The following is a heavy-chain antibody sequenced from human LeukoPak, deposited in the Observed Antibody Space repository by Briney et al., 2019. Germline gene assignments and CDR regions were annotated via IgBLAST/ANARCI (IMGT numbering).Heavy chain of an antibody. CDR3: ARGTYVLNRRTVVTPYNI. V-gene: IGHV4-59*01. CDR1: GGSISSYY. D-gene: IGHD4-23*01. J-gene: IGHJ3*02. CDR2: IYYSGST. Sequence: SETLSLTCTVSGGSISSYYWSWIRQPPGKGLEWIGYIYYSGSTNYNPSLKSRVTISVDTSKNQFSLKLSSVTAADTAVYYCARGTYVLNRRTVVTPYNIWGQGTMVTVSS.